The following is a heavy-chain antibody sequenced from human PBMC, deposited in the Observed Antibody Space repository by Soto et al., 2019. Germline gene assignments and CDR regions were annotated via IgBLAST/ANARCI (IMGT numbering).Heavy chain of an antibody. J-gene: IGHJ3*02. Sequence: QVQLVQSGAEVKKPGSSVKVSCKASGGTFSSYAISWVRQAPGQGLEWMGGIIPIFGTANYAQKFQGRVKITADESTSTAYMELSSLRSEDTAVYYCARATRTITMILLGAFDIWGQGTMVTVSS. CDR1: GGTFSSYA. D-gene: IGHD3-22*01. CDR2: IIPIFGTA. V-gene: IGHV1-69*01. CDR3: ARATRTITMILLGAFDI.